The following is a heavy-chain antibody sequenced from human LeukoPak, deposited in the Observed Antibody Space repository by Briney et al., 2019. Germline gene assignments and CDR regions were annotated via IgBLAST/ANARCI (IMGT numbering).Heavy chain of an antibody. CDR1: GFTFDDYA. CDR3: ANGGLTAAGIFDY. CDR2: ISWNSGSI. Sequence: GGSLRLSCAASGFTFDDYAMHWVRQAPGKGLEWVSGISWNSGSIGYADSVQGRFTISRDNAKNSLYLQMNSLRAEDTAVYYCANGGLTAAGIFDYWGQGTLVTVSS. V-gene: IGHV3-9*01. J-gene: IGHJ4*02. D-gene: IGHD6-13*01.